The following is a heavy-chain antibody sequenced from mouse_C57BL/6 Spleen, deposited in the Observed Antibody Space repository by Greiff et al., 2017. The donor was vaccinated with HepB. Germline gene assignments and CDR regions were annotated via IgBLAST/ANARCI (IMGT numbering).Heavy chain of an antibody. Sequence: EVQLQQSGPELVKPGASVKISCKASGYTFTDYYMNWVKQSHGKSLEWSGDINPNNGGTSYNQKFKGKATLTVDKSSSTAYMELRSLTSEDSAVYYCARGSKAWFAYWGQGTLVTVSA. D-gene: IGHD1-1*01. J-gene: IGHJ3*01. CDR3: ARGSKAWFAY. V-gene: IGHV1-26*01. CDR2: INPNNGGT. CDR1: GYTFTDYY.